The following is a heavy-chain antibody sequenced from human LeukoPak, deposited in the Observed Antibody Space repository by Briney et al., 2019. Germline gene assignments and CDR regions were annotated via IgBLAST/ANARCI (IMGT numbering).Heavy chain of an antibody. CDR3: ARTIMVRGVIMGDFDY. V-gene: IGHV5-51*01. CDR1: GYRFTSDW. J-gene: IGHJ4*02. Sequence: GASLKIPCKGSGYRFTSDWIGWVRQMPGKGLERMGIIFPGDSDTRYSPSFQGQVTISADKSISTAYLQWSSLKASDTGMYYCARTIMVRGVIMGDFDYWGQGTLVTVSS. D-gene: IGHD3-10*01. CDR2: IFPGDSDT.